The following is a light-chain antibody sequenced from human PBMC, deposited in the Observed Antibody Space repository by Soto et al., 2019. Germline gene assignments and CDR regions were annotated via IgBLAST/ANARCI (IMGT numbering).Light chain of an antibody. Sequence: DIQMTQSPSSLSASVGDRVTITRRASQSISSYLNWYQQKPGKVPKLLIYEASNLQSGVPSRFRGGGSGTEFTLTISSLQPEDVATYYCQNFDSAPQTFGQGTKVEIK. V-gene: IGKV1-27*01. CDR3: QNFDSAPQT. CDR1: QSISSY. J-gene: IGKJ1*01. CDR2: EAS.